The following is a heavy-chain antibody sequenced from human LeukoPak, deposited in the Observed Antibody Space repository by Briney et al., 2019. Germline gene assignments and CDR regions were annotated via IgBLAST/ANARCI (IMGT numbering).Heavy chain of an antibody. D-gene: IGHD5-24*01. J-gene: IGHJ4*02. CDR3: ARARELATVGVDY. CDR2: INSDGSDT. Sequence: GGSLRLSCAASGFTFSTYWMHWVRHAPGKGLVWVSRINSDGSDTNYADSVKGRFTTSRDNAKNTLYLQMNSLRAEDTAVYYCARARELATVGVDYWGQGTLVTVSS. CDR1: GFTFSTYW. V-gene: IGHV3-74*01.